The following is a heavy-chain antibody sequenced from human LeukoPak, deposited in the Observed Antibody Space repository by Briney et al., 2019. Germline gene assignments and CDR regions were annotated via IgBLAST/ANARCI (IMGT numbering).Heavy chain of an antibody. V-gene: IGHV3-7*01. CDR3: ARLRDYCSGVSCYYFDY. J-gene: IGHJ4*02. Sequence: GGSLRLSCEASGFTFSSYWMSWVRQAPGKGLEWVANIKQDGSEKYYVDSVKGRFTISRDNAKNSLYLQMNSLRAEDTAVYYCARLRDYCSGVSCYYFDYWGQGTLVTVSS. CDR1: GFTFSSYW. D-gene: IGHD2-15*01. CDR2: IKQDGSEK.